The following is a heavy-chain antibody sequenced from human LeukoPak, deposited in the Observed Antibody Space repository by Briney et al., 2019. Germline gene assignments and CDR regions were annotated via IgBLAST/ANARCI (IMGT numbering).Heavy chain of an antibody. CDR1: DLPFGSYA. D-gene: IGHD3-22*01. CDR3: AKSPDSSGYYALFDY. CDR2: ISGSGGST. Sequence: GGPLSLSFQASDLPFGSYALGWAGKPPGKGREWASAISGSGGSTYYADSVKGRFTISRDNSKNTLYLQMNSLRAEDTAVYYCAKSPDSSGYYALFDYWGQGTLVTVSS. V-gene: IGHV3-23*01. J-gene: IGHJ4*02.